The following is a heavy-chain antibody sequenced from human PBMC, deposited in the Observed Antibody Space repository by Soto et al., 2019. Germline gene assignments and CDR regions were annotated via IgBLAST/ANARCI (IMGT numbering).Heavy chain of an antibody. CDR1: GGSISSGGYS. J-gene: IGHJ2*01. CDR3: ARVPGL. V-gene: IGHV4-30-2*01. Sequence: QLQLQESGSGLVKPSQTLSLTCAVSGGSISSGGYSWSWIRQPPGKGLEWIGYIYHSGSTYYNPSLKSRVTIAVDGSKNHFYLKLSSVTAAHTAAYYCARVPGLWGRGTLVTVSS. CDR2: IYHSGST.